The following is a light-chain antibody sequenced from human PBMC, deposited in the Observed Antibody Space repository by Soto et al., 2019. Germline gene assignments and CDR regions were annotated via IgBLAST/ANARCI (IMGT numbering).Light chain of an antibody. CDR1: SGDVGNYNL. J-gene: IGLJ3*02. CDR2: EVS. CDR3: CAYAGGSVYVL. Sequence: QSALTQPASVSGSPGQSITISCTGTSGDVGNYNLVSWYQQHPGKAPHLMIYEVSKRPSGVSNRFSGSKSGNTASLTISGLQAEDEADYYCCAYAGGSVYVLFGGGTKVTVL. V-gene: IGLV2-23*02.